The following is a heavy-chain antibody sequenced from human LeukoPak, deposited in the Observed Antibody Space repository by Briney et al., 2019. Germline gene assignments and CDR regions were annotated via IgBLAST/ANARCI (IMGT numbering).Heavy chain of an antibody. V-gene: IGHV1-69*13. CDR2: IIPIFGTA. Sequence: SVKVSCKASGGTFNSYAISWVRQAPGQGLEWMGGIIPIFGTANYAQKFQGRVTITADESTSTAYMELSSLRSEDTAVYYCARPRREIDDYGDYGQFDYWGQGTLVTVSS. CDR1: GGTFNSYA. CDR3: ARPRREIDDYGDYGQFDY. D-gene: IGHD4-17*01. J-gene: IGHJ4*02.